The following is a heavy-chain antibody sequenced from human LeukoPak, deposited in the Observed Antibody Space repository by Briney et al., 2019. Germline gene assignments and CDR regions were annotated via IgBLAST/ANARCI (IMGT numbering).Heavy chain of an antibody. CDR2: INPNSGGT. Sequence: ASVKVSCKASGYTFTGYYMHWVRQAPGQGLEWMGRINPNSGGTNYAQKFQGRVTMTRDTSISTAYMELSRLRSDDTAVYYCAKDQDYYDSSGYYYELIDYWGQGTLVTVSS. CDR1: GYTFTGYY. V-gene: IGHV1-2*06. D-gene: IGHD3-22*01. J-gene: IGHJ4*01. CDR3: AKDQDYYDSSGYYYELIDY.